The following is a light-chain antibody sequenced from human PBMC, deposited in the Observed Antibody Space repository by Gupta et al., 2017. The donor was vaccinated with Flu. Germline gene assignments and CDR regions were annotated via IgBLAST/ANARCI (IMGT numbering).Light chain of an antibody. V-gene: IGLV1-44*01. Sequence: QTVLTQPPSVSGTPGQRGTIPCSGSSPNIGDNPVNWYQQVPGTAPQPLILKNYGRPSGVPDRFSGSKSGTSASLTITGLQPEDDSYFYCASWDDSLEGVLVGGGTRLTVL. CDR2: KNY. CDR3: ASWDDSLEGVL. CDR1: SPNIGDNP. J-gene: IGLJ2*01.